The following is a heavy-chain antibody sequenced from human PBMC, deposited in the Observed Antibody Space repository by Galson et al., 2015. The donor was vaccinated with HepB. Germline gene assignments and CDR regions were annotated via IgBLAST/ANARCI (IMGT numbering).Heavy chain of an antibody. D-gene: IGHD5-24*01. J-gene: IGHJ4*02. Sequence: SLTCTVSGGSISSYYWSWIRQPPGKGLEWIGYIYYSGSTNYNPSLKSRVTISVDTSKNQFSLKLSSVTAADTAVYYCASQDGYKLTIDYWGQGTLVTVSS. CDR2: IYYSGST. V-gene: IGHV4-59*08. CDR3: ASQDGYKLTIDY. CDR1: GGSISSYY.